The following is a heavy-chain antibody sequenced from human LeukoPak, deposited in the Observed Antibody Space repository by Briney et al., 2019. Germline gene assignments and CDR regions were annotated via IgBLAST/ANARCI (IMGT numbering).Heavy chain of an antibody. V-gene: IGHV3-30*18. Sequence: GGSLRLSWAASGFTFSSYGMHWVRQAPGKGLEWVAVISYDGSNKYYADSVKGRFTISRDNSKNTLYLQMNSLRAEDTAVYYCAKTGGGVGAGAFDIWGQGTMVTVSS. CDR2: ISYDGSNK. J-gene: IGHJ3*02. CDR3: AKTGGGVGAGAFDI. CDR1: GFTFSSYG. D-gene: IGHD1-26*01.